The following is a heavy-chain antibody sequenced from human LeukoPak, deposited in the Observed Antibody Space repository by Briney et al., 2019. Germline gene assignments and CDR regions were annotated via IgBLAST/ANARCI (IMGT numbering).Heavy chain of an antibody. CDR1: GGSFSGYY. V-gene: IGHV4-34*01. CDR3: ARHVELGYCSSTSCYVAVPPWFDP. J-gene: IGHJ5*02. D-gene: IGHD2-2*01. Sequence: SETLSLTCAVYGGSFSGYYWSWIRQPPGKGLEWIGSIYYSGSTYYNPSLKSRVTISVDTSKNQFSLKLSSVTAADTAVYYCARHVELGYCSSTSCYVAVPPWFDPWGQGTLVTVSS. CDR2: IYYSGST.